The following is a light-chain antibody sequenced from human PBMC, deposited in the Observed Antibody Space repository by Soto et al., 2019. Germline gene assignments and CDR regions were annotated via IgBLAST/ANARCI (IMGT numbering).Light chain of an antibody. Sequence: EIVLTQSPATLSLSPGERATLSCRASQSVSIYLAWYQQKPGQAPRLLIYDASNRATGIPDRFSGSGSGTDFTLTISSLEPEDFAVNYCQQRSNWPPITFGQGTRLEI. V-gene: IGKV3-11*01. CDR3: QQRSNWPPIT. J-gene: IGKJ5*01. CDR1: QSVSIY. CDR2: DAS.